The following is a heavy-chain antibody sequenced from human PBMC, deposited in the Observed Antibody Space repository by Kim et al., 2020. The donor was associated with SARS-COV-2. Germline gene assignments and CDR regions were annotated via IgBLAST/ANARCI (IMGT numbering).Heavy chain of an antibody. Sequence: SETLSLTCTVSGGSVSSGSYYWSWIRQPPGKGLEWIGYIYYSGSTNYNPSLKSRVTISVDTSKNQFSLKLSSVTAADTAVYYCARGDGYKGGRWFDPWGQGTLVIVSS. CDR3: ARGDGYKGGRWFDP. CDR2: IYYSGST. V-gene: IGHV4-61*01. J-gene: IGHJ5*02. D-gene: IGHD5-12*01. CDR1: GGSVSSGSYY.